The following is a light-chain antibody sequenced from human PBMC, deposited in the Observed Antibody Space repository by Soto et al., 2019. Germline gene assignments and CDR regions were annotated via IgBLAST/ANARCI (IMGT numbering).Light chain of an antibody. Sequence: QSVLTQPASVSGSPGQSITISCTGTSSDIGDYHYVSWYQQHPGKAPKLIIYDVTNRPTTVADRFSGSKSGNSASLTISGLQAEDEADYFCGSYTSSTTLVVFGGGTQLTVL. CDR2: DVT. J-gene: IGLJ2*01. CDR3: GSYTSSTTLVV. V-gene: IGLV2-14*03. CDR1: SSDIGDYHY.